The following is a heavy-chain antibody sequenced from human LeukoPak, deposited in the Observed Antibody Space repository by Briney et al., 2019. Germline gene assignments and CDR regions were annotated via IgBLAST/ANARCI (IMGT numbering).Heavy chain of an antibody. CDR2: IYHSGST. V-gene: IGHV4-38-2*01. CDR1: GYSISSGYY. D-gene: IGHD6-6*01. Sequence: SETLSLTCAVSGYSISSGYYWGWTRQPPGKGLEWIGSIYHSGSTYYNPSLKSRVTISVDTSKNQFSLKLSSVTAADTAVYYCARQAIAARPSWFDPWGQGTLVTVSS. J-gene: IGHJ5*02. CDR3: ARQAIAARPSWFDP.